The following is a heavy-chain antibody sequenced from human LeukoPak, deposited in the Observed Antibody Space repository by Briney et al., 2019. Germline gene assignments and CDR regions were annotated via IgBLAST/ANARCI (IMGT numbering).Heavy chain of an antibody. CDR2: INPNSGGT. J-gene: IGHJ3*02. V-gene: IGHV1-2*02. CDR3: ARAGLLWFGELLDAFDI. Sequence: ASVKVSCKASGYTFTGYYMHWARQAPGQGLEWMGWINPNSGGTNYAQKFQGRVTMTRDTSISTAYMELSRLRSDDTAVYYCARAGLLWFGELLDAFDIWGQGTMVTVSS. D-gene: IGHD3-10*01. CDR1: GYTFTGYY.